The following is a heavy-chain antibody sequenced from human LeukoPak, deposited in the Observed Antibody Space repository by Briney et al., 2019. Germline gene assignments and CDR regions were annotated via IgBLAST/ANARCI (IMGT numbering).Heavy chain of an antibody. CDR3: ARGIGQYGFGELSMDV. CDR2: INPNSGGT. J-gene: IGHJ6*03. Sequence: GASVKVSCKASGYTFTSYGISWVRQAPGQGLEWMGWINPNSGGTNYAQKFQGRVTMTRDTSISTAYMELSRLRSDDTAVYYCARGIGQYGFGELSMDVWGKGTTVTVSS. D-gene: IGHD3-10*01. CDR1: GYTFTSYG. V-gene: IGHV1-2*02.